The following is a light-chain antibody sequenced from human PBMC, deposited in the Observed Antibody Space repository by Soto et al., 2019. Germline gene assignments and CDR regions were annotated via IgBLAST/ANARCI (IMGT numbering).Light chain of an antibody. Sequence: DIPMTQSPSTLSASVGDRVTITCRASQSISDWLAWFQQKPGKAPKVLIYDASTLESGVASRFSGSGSGTEFTLNIRSLQPEDPATYYCQQHNSSPCTFGQGTRVEIK. CDR3: QQHNSSPCT. CDR2: DAS. J-gene: IGKJ1*01. V-gene: IGKV1-5*01. CDR1: QSISDW.